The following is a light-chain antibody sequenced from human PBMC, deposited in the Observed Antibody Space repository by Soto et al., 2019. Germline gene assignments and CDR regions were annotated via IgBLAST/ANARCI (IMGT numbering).Light chain of an antibody. Sequence: QSALTQPASVSRSPGQSITISCTGTSSDVGAYNYVSWYQQHPGKAPKLMIYDVSNRPSGVSSRFSDSKSGNTASLTISGLQAEDEADYFCNSYTSSNSYVFGNGTKLTVL. CDR3: NSYTSSNSYV. V-gene: IGLV2-14*03. CDR1: SSDVGAYNY. J-gene: IGLJ1*01. CDR2: DVS.